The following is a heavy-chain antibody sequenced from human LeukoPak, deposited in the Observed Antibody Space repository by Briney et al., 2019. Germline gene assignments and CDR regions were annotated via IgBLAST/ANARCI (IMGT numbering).Heavy chain of an antibody. CDR1: GFTFSTYR. CDR3: ARGGYIDALNY. Sequence: GRSLRLSCAASGFTFSTYRMHWVRQAPGKGLEWVALLSFDGNDKYYADSVKGRLTIYRDNSKHLLFLQIDSLRTEYTAMYYWARGGYIDALNYWGRGTLVSVSS. J-gene: IGHJ4*02. CDR2: LSFDGNDK. D-gene: IGHD5-24*01. V-gene: IGHV3-30*04.